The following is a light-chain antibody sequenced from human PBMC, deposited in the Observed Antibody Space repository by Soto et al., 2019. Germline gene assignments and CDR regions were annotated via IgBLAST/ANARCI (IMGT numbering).Light chain of an antibody. CDR1: QSISRY. CDR2: AAS. V-gene: IGKV1-39*01. CDR3: QQRYSTPLT. Sequence: DIQMTQSPSSLSASVGGRWTITCRASQSISRYLNWYQQKPGKATKILIYAASSLQSGVPSRFSGSGSGTDFTLTISSLQPEEGATDDGQQRYSTPLTFGGGTKVDIK. J-gene: IGKJ4*01.